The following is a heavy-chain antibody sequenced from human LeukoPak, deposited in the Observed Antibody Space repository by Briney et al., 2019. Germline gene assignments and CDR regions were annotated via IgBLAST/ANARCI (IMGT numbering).Heavy chain of an antibody. CDR2: IYYSGST. CDR1: GVSISSYY. Sequence: SETLSLTCTVSGVSISSYYWSWIRQPPGKGLEWIGDIYYSGSTNYNPSLKSRVTISVDTSKNQFSLKLSSVTAADTAVYYCARHLSYGDPPDAFDIWGQGTMVTVSS. CDR3: ARHLSYGDPPDAFDI. J-gene: IGHJ3*02. D-gene: IGHD4-17*01. V-gene: IGHV4-59*08.